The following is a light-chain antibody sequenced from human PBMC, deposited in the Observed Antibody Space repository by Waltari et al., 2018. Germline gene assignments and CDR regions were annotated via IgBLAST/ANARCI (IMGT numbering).Light chain of an antibody. CDR3: CSYAGSSILI. J-gene: IGLJ2*01. V-gene: IGLV2-23*02. CDR2: DVT. CDR1: SSDVGGYNY. Sequence: QSALTQPASVSGSLGQSITISCTGTSSDVGGYNYVSWYQQYPGKAPKFLIYDVTKRPSGGSNRFACSKSGNTASLTISGLQAEDEADYYCCSYAGSSILIFGGGTKVTVL.